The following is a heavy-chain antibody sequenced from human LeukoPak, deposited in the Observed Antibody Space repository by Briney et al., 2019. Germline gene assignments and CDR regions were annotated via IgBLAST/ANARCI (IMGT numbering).Heavy chain of an antibody. CDR1: GGSISGYY. CDR3: ARVADCSSTSCQMVDY. D-gene: IGHD2-2*01. Sequence: SETLSLTCSVSGGSISGYYWSWIRQPPGKGLEWIGYIYYSGTTIYNPSLKSRVTISVDTSNNRFSLKLSSVTAADTAVYYCARVADCSSTSCQMVDYWGQGTLVAVSS. V-gene: IGHV4-59*12. CDR2: IYYSGTT. J-gene: IGHJ4*02.